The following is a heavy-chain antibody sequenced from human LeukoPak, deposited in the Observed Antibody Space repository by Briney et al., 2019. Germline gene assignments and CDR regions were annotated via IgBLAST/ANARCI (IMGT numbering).Heavy chain of an antibody. Sequence: GGSLRLSCAASGFTFSDYYMSWIRQAPGKGLEWVSYISSSSRYTNYADSVKGRFTISRDNAKNSLYLQMNSLRAEDTAVYYCARPHLDYGDYFVWGQGTLVTVSS. D-gene: IGHD4-17*01. J-gene: IGHJ4*02. CDR3: ARPHLDYGDYFV. V-gene: IGHV3-11*06. CDR2: ISSSSRYT. CDR1: GFTFSDYY.